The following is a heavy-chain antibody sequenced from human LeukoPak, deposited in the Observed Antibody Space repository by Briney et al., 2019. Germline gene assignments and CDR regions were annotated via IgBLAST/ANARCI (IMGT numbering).Heavy chain of an antibody. J-gene: IGHJ4*02. CDR3: ARAAYIADFDY. CDR2: INHSGST. CDR1: GGSFSGYY. V-gene: IGHV4-34*01. Sequence: KTSETLSLTCAVYGGSFSGYYWSWIRQPPGKGLEWIGEINHSGSTNYNPSLKSRVTISVDTSKNQFSLKLSSVTAADTAVYHCARAAYIADFDYWGQGTLVTVSS. D-gene: IGHD4-11*01.